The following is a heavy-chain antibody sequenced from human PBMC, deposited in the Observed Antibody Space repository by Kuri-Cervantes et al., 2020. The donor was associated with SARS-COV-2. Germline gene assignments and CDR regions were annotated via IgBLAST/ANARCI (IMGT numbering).Heavy chain of an antibody. CDR2: IYTSGST. CDR3: ASQRRGYPNWFDP. CDR1: GGSISSSDYY. V-gene: IGHV4-61*09. J-gene: IGHJ5*02. Sequence: SETLSLTCTVSGGSISSSDYYRSWIRQPAGRGLEWIGYIYTSGSTNYNPPLKRRVTISVDTSRNQFSLKLRSVTAADTAVYYCASQRRGYPNWFDPWGQGTLVTVSS. D-gene: IGHD3-3*01.